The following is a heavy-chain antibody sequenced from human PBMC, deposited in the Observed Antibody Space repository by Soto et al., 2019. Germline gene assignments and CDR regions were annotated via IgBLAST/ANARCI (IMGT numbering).Heavy chain of an antibody. CDR3: ATSILEWSTHTQVWFEP. J-gene: IGHJ5*02. CDR2: IYHSGST. V-gene: IGHV4-4*02. CDR1: VGSISSSNW. D-gene: IGHD3-3*01. Sequence: PSETLSLTCAVSVGSISSSNWWSWVREPPGKGLEWIGEIYHSGSTNYNPSLKSRVTISVDKSKNQFSLKLSSVTAADTAVYYCATSILEWSTHTQVWFEPWGQGTLVTVSS.